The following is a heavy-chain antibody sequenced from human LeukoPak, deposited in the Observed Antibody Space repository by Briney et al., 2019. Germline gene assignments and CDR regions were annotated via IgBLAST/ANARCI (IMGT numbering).Heavy chain of an antibody. CDR1: GFIGGDGY. CDR3: ARDNSQLVPWDAFDI. V-gene: IGHV3-21*01. J-gene: IGHJ3*02. Sequence: GGSLRLSCAVSGFIGGDGYMNWVRQAPGKGLEWVSSISSSSSYIYYADSVKGRFTISRDNAKNSLYLQMNSLRAEDTAVYYCARDNSQLVPWDAFDIWGQGTMVTVSS. D-gene: IGHD6-13*01. CDR2: ISSSSSYI.